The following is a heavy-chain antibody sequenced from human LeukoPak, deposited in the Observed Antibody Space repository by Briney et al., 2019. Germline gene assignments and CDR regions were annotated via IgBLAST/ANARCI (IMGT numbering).Heavy chain of an antibody. V-gene: IGHV4-39*01. CDR2: IYYSGST. D-gene: IGHD5-18*01. CDR3: ARRVYSYGCFEY. Sequence: SETLSLTCTVSGGSISSSSYYWGWIRQPPGKGLEWIGSIYYSGSTYYNPSLKSRVTISVDTSKNQFSLKLSSVTAADTAVYYCARRVYSYGCFEYWGQGTLVTVSS. J-gene: IGHJ4*02. CDR1: GGSISSSSYY.